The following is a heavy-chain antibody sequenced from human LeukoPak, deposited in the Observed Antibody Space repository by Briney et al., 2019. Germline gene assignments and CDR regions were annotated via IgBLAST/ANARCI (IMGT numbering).Heavy chain of an antibody. D-gene: IGHD3-10*01. V-gene: IGHV4-39*01. CDR3: ARQTGAVTMVRGVDF. J-gene: IGHJ4*02. CDR2: IYYGGST. CDR1: GGSISSSSYY. Sequence: PSETLSLTCTVSGGSISSSSYYWGWIRQPPGKGLEWIGSIYYGGSTYYNPSLKSRVTIFVDTSKNQFSLRLNSVTAADTAEYYCARQTGAVTMVRGVDFWGQGTLVTVSS.